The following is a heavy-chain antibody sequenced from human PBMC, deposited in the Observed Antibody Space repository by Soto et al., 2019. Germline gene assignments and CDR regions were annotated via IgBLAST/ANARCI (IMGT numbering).Heavy chain of an antibody. CDR3: ARGGVDWNSKEPWSYFDY. V-gene: IGHV6-1*01. CDR1: GDSVSSNSAA. CDR2: TYYRSKWYN. Sequence: SQTLSLTCAISGDSVSSNSAAWNWIRQSPSRGLEWLGRTYYRSKWYNDYAVSVKSRITINPDTSKNQFSLQLNSVTPEDTAVYYCARGGVDWNSKEPWSYFDYWGQGTLVTVSS. D-gene: IGHD1-7*01. J-gene: IGHJ4*02.